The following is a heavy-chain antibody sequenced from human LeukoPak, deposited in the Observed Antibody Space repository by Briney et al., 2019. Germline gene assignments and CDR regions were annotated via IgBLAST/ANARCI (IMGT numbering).Heavy chain of an antibody. Sequence: ASVKVSCKASGYSFSDYFAHWVRQAPGQGLEWMGWISGNNDNPNYGQKFQGRFAVTTDSSTTTAYMELRNLTFDDTAVYYCARDGTSTDDYWGQGTLVTVSS. V-gene: IGHV1-18*04. CDR1: GYSFSDYF. J-gene: IGHJ4*02. D-gene: IGHD2-2*01. CDR2: ISGNNDNP. CDR3: ARDGTSTDDY.